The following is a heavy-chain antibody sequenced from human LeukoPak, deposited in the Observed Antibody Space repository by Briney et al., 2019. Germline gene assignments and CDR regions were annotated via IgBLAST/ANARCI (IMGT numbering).Heavy chain of an antibody. CDR3: ARDIWGEYGSESYWPIGY. D-gene: IGHD3-10*01. Sequence: GGSLRLSCAASGFTFSSYWMHWVRQAPGKGLVWVSRINSGGSSTSYADSVKGRFTISRDNSKNTLYLQMNSLRAEDTAVYYCARDIWGEYGSESYWPIGYWGQGTLVTVSS. J-gene: IGHJ4*02. CDR1: GFTFSSYW. CDR2: INSGGSST. V-gene: IGHV3-74*01.